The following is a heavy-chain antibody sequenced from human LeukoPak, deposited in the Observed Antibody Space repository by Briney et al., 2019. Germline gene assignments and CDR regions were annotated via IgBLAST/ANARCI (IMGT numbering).Heavy chain of an antibody. Sequence: ASVKVSCKASGGTFSNYAISWVRQAPGQGLEWMGRIIPILGIANYAQKFQGRVTITADKSTSTAYMELSSLRSEDTAVYYCARDLMFDYWGQGTLVTVSS. V-gene: IGHV1-69*04. J-gene: IGHJ4*02. CDR3: ARDLMFDY. CDR1: GGTFSNYA. CDR2: IIPILGIA.